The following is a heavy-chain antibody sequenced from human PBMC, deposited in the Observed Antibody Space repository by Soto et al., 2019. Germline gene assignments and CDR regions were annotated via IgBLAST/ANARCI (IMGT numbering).Heavy chain of an antibody. V-gene: IGHV4-61*01. Sequence: ASETLSLTCTVSGGSVSSGSYYWSWIRQPPGKGLEWIGYIYYSGSTNYNPSLKSRVTISVDTSKNQFSLKLSSVTAADTAVYYCATEGVVAATPGYYYDSYTGSYFDYWGQGTLVTVSS. CDR1: GGSVSSGSYY. CDR3: ATEGVVAATPGYYYDSYTGSYFDY. CDR2: IYYSGST. J-gene: IGHJ4*02. D-gene: IGHD2-15*01.